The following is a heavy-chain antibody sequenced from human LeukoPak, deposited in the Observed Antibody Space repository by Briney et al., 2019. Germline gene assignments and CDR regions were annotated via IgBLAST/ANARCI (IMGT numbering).Heavy chain of an antibody. CDR1: GGSISSYY. J-gene: IGHJ3*02. Sequence: SETLSLTCTVSGGSISSYYWSWIRQPPGKGLEWIGYIYYSGSTNYNPSLKSRVTISVDTSKNQFSLKLSSVTAADTAVYYCARRVYYDSSGSDAFDIWGQGTMVTVSS. V-gene: IGHV4-59*08. CDR3: ARRVYYDSSGSDAFDI. D-gene: IGHD3-22*01. CDR2: IYYSGST.